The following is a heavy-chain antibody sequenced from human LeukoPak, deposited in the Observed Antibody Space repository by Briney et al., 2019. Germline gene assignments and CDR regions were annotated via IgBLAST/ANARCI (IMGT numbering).Heavy chain of an antibody. CDR3: AKDYYDSSGFVDY. Sequence: GGSLRLSCTASGFTFSSYSMNWVRQAPGKGLEWVSYISSSSSTIYYADSVKGRFTISRDNAKNTVYLEMNSPRTEDTAVYYCAKDYYDSSGFVDYWGQGTLVTVTS. CDR1: GFTFSSYS. D-gene: IGHD3-22*01. V-gene: IGHV3-48*04. J-gene: IGHJ4*02. CDR2: ISSSSSTI.